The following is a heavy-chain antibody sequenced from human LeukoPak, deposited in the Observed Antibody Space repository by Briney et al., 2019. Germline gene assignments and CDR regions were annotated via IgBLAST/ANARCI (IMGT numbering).Heavy chain of an antibody. CDR3: ARVATPRYCSTTSCYWKGRFDP. Sequence: ASVKVSRKASGYTFTSYGISWVRQAPGQGLEWMGWISAYNGNTNYAQKLQGRVTMTTDTSTSTAYMELRSLRSDDTAVYYCARVATPRYCSTTSCYWKGRFDPWGQGTLVTVSS. D-gene: IGHD2-2*01. CDR2: ISAYNGNT. CDR1: GYTFTSYG. J-gene: IGHJ5*02. V-gene: IGHV1-18*01.